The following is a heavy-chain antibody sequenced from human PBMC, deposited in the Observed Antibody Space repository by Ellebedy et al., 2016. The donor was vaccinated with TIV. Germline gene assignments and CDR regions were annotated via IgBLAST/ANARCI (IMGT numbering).Heavy chain of an antibody. V-gene: IGHV3-30*02. J-gene: IGHJ4*02. Sequence: GESLKISCVASGFSFSTYGMHWVRPAPGKGLEWVAFKRFDGRNEYNGDSVKGRFIISRDLSKNTLYLQMNRLRSEDTGIYYCTRETNPPPGALAGTGFDCWGQGTLVIVSS. CDR1: GFSFSTYG. CDR3: TRETNPPPGALAGTGFDC. D-gene: IGHD6-19*01. CDR2: KRFDGRNE.